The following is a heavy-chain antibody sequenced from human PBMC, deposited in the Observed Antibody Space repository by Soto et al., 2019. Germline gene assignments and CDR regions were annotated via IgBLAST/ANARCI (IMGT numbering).Heavy chain of an antibody. J-gene: IGHJ4*02. D-gene: IGHD1-1*01. CDR1: GFTFSSNA. V-gene: IGHV3-23*01. CDR3: ATGHINWNPRVVY. CDR2: LSASGVT. Sequence: PGGSLRLSCAASGFTFSSNAMSWVRQAPGKGLEWVSALSASGVTFYADSVKGRFTISRDSSENTLYLQMNSLRAEDTAVYYCATGHINWNPRVVYWGQGTLVTVSS.